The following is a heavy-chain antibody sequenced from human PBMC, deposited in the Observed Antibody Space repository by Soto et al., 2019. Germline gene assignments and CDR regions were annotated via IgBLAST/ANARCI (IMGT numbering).Heavy chain of an antibody. J-gene: IGHJ4*02. D-gene: IGHD3-10*01. CDR3: ARVGGFGATTIDY. CDR2: IYYSGST. V-gene: IGHV4-30-4*01. Sequence: QVQLQESGPGLVKPSQTLSLTCTVSGGSISSGDYYWSWIRQPPGKGLEWIGYIYYSGSTYYNPSLKGRVTISVYTSKNQFSLKLSSVTAADTAGYYCARVGGFGATTIDYWGQGTLVTVSS. CDR1: GGSISSGDYY.